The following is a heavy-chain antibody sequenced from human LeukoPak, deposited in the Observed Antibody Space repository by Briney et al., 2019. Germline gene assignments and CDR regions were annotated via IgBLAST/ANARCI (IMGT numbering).Heavy chain of an antibody. CDR3: ARGKSSVWPVGLCMDV. Sequence: GASVKVSCKASGYTFTSYYMHWVRQAPGQGLEWMGLINPSAGTTTYAQKLQGRVTVTRDTSTSTVYMDLSSLKSEDTAVYYCARGKSSVWPVGLCMDVWGQGTTVTVSS. CDR1: GYTFTSYY. J-gene: IGHJ6*02. D-gene: IGHD6-19*01. CDR2: INPSAGTT. V-gene: IGHV1-46*01.